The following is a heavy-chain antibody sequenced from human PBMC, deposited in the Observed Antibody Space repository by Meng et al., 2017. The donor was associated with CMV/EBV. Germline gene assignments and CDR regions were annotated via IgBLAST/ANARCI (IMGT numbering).Heavy chain of an antibody. CDR2: ITASGGST. V-gene: IGHV3-23*01. D-gene: IGHD6-13*01. Sequence: GVLKISCAASEFTFSNYAMSWVRQAPGRGLAWVSAITASGGSTYYADSVKGRFTVSRDNSKNTLYLQMNSLRAEDTALYYCAKAFSASWYREYYDDWGQGTLVTVSS. CDR1: EFTFSNYA. J-gene: IGHJ4*02. CDR3: AKAFSASWYREYYDD.